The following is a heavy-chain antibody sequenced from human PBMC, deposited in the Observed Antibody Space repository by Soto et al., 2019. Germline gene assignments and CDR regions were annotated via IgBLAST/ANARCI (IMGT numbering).Heavy chain of an antibody. J-gene: IGHJ3*02. D-gene: IGHD2-21*02. CDR1: AYTFTSYY. CDR3: ARDLGHIVVVTARGAFDI. Sequence: ASVKLSCKASAYTFTSYYMHWVRQAPGQGLEWMGIINPSGGSTRYAQKFQGRVTMTRDTSTSTVYMELSSLRSEDTAVYYCARDLGHIVVVTARGAFDIWGQGTMVTVSS. CDR2: INPSGGST. V-gene: IGHV1-46*01.